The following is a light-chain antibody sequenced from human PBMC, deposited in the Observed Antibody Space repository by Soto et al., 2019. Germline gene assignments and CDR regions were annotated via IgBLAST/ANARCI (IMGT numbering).Light chain of an antibody. J-gene: IGLJ1*01. CDR1: SXDVGGYNY. Sequence: QSVLTQPPSASGSPGQSVTISCTGASXDVGGYNYVSWYQQHPGKAPKLMIYEVSKRPSGVPDRFSGSKSGNTASLTVSGLQPEDEADYYCSSYAGSNNFVFGTGTKVTVL. CDR2: EVS. V-gene: IGLV2-8*01. CDR3: SSYAGSNNFV.